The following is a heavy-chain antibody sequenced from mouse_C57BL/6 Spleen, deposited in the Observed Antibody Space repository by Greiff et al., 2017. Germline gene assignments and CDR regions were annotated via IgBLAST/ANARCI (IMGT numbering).Heavy chain of an antibody. CDR1: GYTFTSYW. D-gene: IGHD1-1*02. Sequence: QVQLQQPGTELVKPGASVKLSCKASGYTFTSYWMHWVKQRPGQGLEWIGNINPSNGGTNSNEKFKSKATLTVDKSSSTAYMQLSSLTSEDSAVYYCARNPPMGSYAMDYWGQGTSVTVSS. V-gene: IGHV1-53*01. CDR3: ARNPPMGSYAMDY. CDR2: INPSNGGT. J-gene: IGHJ4*01.